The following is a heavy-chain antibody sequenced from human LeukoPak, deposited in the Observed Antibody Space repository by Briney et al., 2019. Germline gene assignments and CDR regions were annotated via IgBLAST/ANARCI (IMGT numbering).Heavy chain of an antibody. J-gene: IGHJ4*02. V-gene: IGHV3-20*04. CDR3: ARTSRYSYGCSDY. CDR2: INWNGEST. D-gene: IGHD5-18*01. Sequence: GGSLRLSCAASGFTFSSYAMSWVRQAPGKGLEWVSSINWNGESTSYIDSVKGRFTISRDNAKNSLYLQMNSLRAEDTALYYCARTSRYSYGCSDYWGQGTLVTVSS. CDR1: GFTFSSYA.